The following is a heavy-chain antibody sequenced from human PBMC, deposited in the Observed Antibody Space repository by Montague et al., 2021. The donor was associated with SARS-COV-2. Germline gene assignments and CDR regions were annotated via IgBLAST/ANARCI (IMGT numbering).Heavy chain of an antibody. CDR1: GGSISSSCYY. Sequence: SETRSLTCTVSGGSISSSCYYWGWIRQPAGKGLEWIGSIYYSGRNYYKLSLKSRVTISVDTSKNQIPLKLRSVTAADIAVYYCARHTYYYDSSGSDAFDIGGQGTMVTVSS. CDR3: ARHTYYYDSSGSDAFDI. V-gene: IGHV4-39*01. CDR2: IYYSGRN. D-gene: IGHD3-22*01. J-gene: IGHJ3*02.